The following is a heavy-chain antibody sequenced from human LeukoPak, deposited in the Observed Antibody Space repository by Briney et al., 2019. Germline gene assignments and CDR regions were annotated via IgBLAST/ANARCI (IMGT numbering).Heavy chain of an antibody. J-gene: IGHJ6*03. D-gene: IGHD3-10*01. CDR2: INPNSGGT. Sequence: ASVKVSCKASGYTFTGYYMHCVRQAPGQGLEWMGCINPNSGGTNYAQKFQGRVTMTRDTSISTAYMELSRLRSDDTAVYYCARDREVGGILWFGELFHYMDVWGKGTTVTVSS. CDR1: GYTFTGYY. V-gene: IGHV1-2*02. CDR3: ARDREVGGILWFGELFHYMDV.